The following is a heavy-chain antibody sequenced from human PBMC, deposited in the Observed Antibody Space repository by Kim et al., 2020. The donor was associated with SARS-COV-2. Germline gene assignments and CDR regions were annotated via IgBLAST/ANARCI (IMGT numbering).Heavy chain of an antibody. J-gene: IGHJ3*02. V-gene: IGHV1-3*01. Sequence: TKYTQKVQGRVTITRDTSASTAYWELSRLRSEDTAVYYCAREGSGDAFDIWGQGTMVTVSS. CDR3: AREGSGDAFDI. D-gene: IGHD3-10*01. CDR2: T.